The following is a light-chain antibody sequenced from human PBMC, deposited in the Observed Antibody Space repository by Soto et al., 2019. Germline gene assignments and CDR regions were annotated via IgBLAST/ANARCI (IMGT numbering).Light chain of an antibody. CDR1: SSTIGGNT. J-gene: IGLJ3*02. Sequence: QSVLTQPPSASGAPGQRVTISCSGSSSTIGGNTLSWYQQFPGTAPKLLIYGGNQRPAGVPDRFSGSKSGTSASLVISGLQSEDEADYYCAAWDDSLRVRLFGGGTKLTVL. CDR2: GGN. CDR3: AAWDDSLRVRL. V-gene: IGLV1-44*01.